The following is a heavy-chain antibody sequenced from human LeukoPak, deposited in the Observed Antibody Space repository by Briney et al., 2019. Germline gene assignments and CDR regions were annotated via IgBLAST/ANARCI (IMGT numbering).Heavy chain of an antibody. CDR1: GFTFSSYA. CDR2: ISGSGGST. V-gene: IGHV3-23*01. Sequence: GGSLRLSCAASGFTFSSYAISWVRQAPGKGLEWVSAISGSGGSTYYADSVKGRFTISRDNSKNTLYLQMNSLRAEDTAVYYCAKDSLEYYYDSSGYYPTDYWGQGTLVTVSS. J-gene: IGHJ4*02. D-gene: IGHD3-22*01. CDR3: AKDSLEYYYDSSGYYPTDY.